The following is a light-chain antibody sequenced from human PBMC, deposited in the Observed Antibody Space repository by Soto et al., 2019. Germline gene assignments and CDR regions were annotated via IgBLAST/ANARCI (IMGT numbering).Light chain of an antibody. V-gene: IGKV1-5*01. CDR3: KQYNSYPWT. CDR2: DAS. J-gene: IGKJ1*01. CDR1: QSLNSL. Sequence: DIQMHSSHSTLSGSVVYIFPINFRASQSLNSLLAWYQQKPGRAPKLLIYDASTLESGVQSRFSGSGSGTEFTLTIRSMQTDDFATYYCKQYNSYPWTCGKGTKVDIK.